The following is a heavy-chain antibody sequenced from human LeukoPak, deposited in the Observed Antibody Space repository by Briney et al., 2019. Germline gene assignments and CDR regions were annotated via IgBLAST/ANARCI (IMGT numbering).Heavy chain of an antibody. CDR1: GFTFGHYA. D-gene: IGHD3-22*01. J-gene: IGHJ4*02. CDR3: TSTPLYDSSGYYYRFDS. V-gene: IGHV3-49*04. CDR2: IRSQAYGGTI. Sequence: PGRSLRLSCTGSGFTFGHYALAWVRQAPGKGLEWLGFIRSQAYGGTIEYAASEKGRFSISRDNSKSIADLQINSLKTEDTGVYYCTSTPLYDSSGYYYRFDSWGQGTLVTVSS.